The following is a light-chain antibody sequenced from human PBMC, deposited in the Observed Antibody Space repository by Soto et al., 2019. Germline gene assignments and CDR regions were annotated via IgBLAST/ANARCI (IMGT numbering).Light chain of an antibody. Sequence: EIVLTQSPGTLSLSPGERATLSCRASQSVSSSYLAWYQQKPGQAPRRLIDGASSRATGIPDRFSGSGSGTDFNLTISRLEPEDFAVYYCQQYGSSPSWTFGQGTKVEIK. CDR3: QQYGSSPSWT. V-gene: IGKV3-20*01. CDR2: GAS. J-gene: IGKJ1*01. CDR1: QSVSSSY.